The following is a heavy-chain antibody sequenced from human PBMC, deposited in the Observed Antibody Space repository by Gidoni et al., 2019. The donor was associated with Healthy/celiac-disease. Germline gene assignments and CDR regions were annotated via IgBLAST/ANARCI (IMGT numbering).Heavy chain of an antibody. D-gene: IGHD6-25*01. CDR1: GYPFTGYD. J-gene: IGHJ3*02. CDR2: INPSSGGT. Sequence: QVQLVQSGAEVKKPGASVKVACRASGYPFTGYDMHWVRQAPGQGLEWMGWINPSSGGTNYAQKFQGRVTMTRDTSISTAYMELSRLRSDDTAVYYCARDFISAADAFDIWGQGTMVTVSS. CDR3: ARDFISAADAFDI. V-gene: IGHV1-2*02.